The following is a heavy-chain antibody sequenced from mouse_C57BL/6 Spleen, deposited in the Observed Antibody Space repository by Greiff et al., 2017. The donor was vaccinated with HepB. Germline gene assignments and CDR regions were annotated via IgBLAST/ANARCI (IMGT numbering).Heavy chain of an antibody. CDR1: GYTFTDYY. J-gene: IGHJ1*03. CDR2: INPNNGGT. Sequence: VQLQQSGPELVKPGASVKISCKASGYTFTDYYMNWVKQSHGKSLEWIGDINPNNGGTSYNQKFKGKATLTVDKSSSTAYMELRSLTSEDSAVYYCARSGVTTVVARYWYFDVWGTGTTVTVSS. V-gene: IGHV1-26*01. CDR3: ARSGVTTVVARYWYFDV. D-gene: IGHD1-1*01.